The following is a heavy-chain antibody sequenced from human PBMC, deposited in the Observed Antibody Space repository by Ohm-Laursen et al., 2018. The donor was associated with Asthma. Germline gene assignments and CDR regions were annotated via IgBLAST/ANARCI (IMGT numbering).Heavy chain of an antibody. Sequence: SLRLSCAASGFTFSSYSMNWLRQAPGRGLEWVSYISLSSNTIYYADSVKGRFTVSRDNAKSSLYLQLDSLRDEDTAVYYCARQMNYDFWRSPLDIWGLGTMVIVSS. D-gene: IGHD3-3*01. CDR1: GFTFSSYS. V-gene: IGHV3-48*02. CDR2: ISLSSNTI. J-gene: IGHJ3*02. CDR3: ARQMNYDFWRSPLDI.